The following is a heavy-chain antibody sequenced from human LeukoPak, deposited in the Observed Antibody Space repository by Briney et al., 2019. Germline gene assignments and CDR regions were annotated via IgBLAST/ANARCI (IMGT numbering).Heavy chain of an antibody. Sequence: GASVKVSCKASGYTFTSYDINWVRQATGQGLEWMGWMNPNSGNTGYAQKFQGRVTMTRNTSISTAYMELSSLRSEDTAVYYCARGYRKYYDFWSGYYSGYYFDYWGQGTLVTVSS. V-gene: IGHV1-8*01. J-gene: IGHJ4*02. D-gene: IGHD3-3*01. CDR2: MNPNSGNT. CDR1: GYTFTSYD. CDR3: ARGYRKYYDFWSGYYSGYYFDY.